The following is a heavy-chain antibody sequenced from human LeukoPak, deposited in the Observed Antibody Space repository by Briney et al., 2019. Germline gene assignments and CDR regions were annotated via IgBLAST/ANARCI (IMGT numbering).Heavy chain of an antibody. V-gene: IGHV3-23*01. CDR3: VRDGRSGWHFDH. CDR2: ISGGGGST. Sequence: SGGSLRLSCAASGFTFSSYAMNWVRQAPGKGLEWVSAISGGGGSTYYADSVKGRFAISRDTSKTTLYLQMNSLRAEDTAVYYCVRDGRSGWHFDHWGQGTRVTVSS. D-gene: IGHD6-19*01. J-gene: IGHJ4*02. CDR1: GFTFSSYA.